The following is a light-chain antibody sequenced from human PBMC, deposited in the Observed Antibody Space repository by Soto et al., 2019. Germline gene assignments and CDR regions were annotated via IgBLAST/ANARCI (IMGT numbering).Light chain of an antibody. J-gene: IGKJ3*01. CDR3: QHYINTPFT. CDR1: QSVLSSSNNRNY. Sequence: DIVMTQSPDSLAVSLGERATINCKSSQSVLSSSNNRNYLAWYQQKPGQPPKLLISWASARESGVPDRCSGSGSGTDFTLTISSLQAEDVAVYDCQHYINTPFTFGPGTKVDIK. V-gene: IGKV4-1*01. CDR2: WAS.